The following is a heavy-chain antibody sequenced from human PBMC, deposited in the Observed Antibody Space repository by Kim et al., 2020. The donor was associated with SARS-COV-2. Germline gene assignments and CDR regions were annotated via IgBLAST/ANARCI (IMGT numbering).Heavy chain of an antibody. CDR3: ARGGNEGGGF. Sequence: ASVKVSCKASGYTFIKYTIHWVRQAPGQGLEWMGVIYQGNGKTNYEQKLQGRVSVTRDTSTSTVYMELTSLRSEDTAVYYCARGGNEGGGFWGQGTLVSVSS. V-gene: IGHV1-46*04. D-gene: IGHD2-15*01. CDR2: IYQGNGKT. CDR1: GYTFIKYT. J-gene: IGHJ4*02.